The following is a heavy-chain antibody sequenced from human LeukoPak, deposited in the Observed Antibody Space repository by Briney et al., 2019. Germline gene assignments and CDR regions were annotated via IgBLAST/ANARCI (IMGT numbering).Heavy chain of an antibody. D-gene: IGHD6-19*01. V-gene: IGHV3-64D*09. Sequence: GGSLRLSCSASGFTFSTYPMHWGRQAPGKGLEYVSAITSNGVNTYYADSVKGRFTISRDNSKNTLYLQMSSLRTEDTAVYYCVSRSSAWYGDYWGQGTLVTVSS. CDR1: GFTFSTYP. CDR3: VSRSSAWYGDY. J-gene: IGHJ4*02. CDR2: ITSNGVNT.